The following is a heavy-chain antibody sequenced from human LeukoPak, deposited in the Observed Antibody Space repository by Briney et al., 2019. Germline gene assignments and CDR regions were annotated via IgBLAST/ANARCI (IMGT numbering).Heavy chain of an antibody. V-gene: IGHV1-58*02. CDR3: ALLPEPRSSGWYVDY. D-gene: IGHD6-19*01. CDR1: GFTFTSSA. Sequence: SVKVSCKASGFTFTSSAMQWVRQARGQRLEWIGWIVVGSGNTNYAQKFQERVTITRDMSTSTAYMELSSLRSEDTAVYYCALLPEPRSSGWYVDYWGQGTLVTASS. J-gene: IGHJ4*02. CDR2: IVVGSGNT.